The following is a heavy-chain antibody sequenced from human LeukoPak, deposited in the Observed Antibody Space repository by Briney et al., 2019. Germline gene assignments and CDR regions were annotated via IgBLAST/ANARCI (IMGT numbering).Heavy chain of an antibody. D-gene: IGHD6-13*01. Sequence: PSETLSLTCTVSGGSISSYYWSWIRQPAGKGLEWIGRIYTSGSTNYNPSLKSRVTMSVDTSKNQFSLKLSSVTAADTAVYYCARETSSSSHHHYYYYMDVWGKGTTVTISS. CDR3: ARETSSSSHHHYYYYMDV. CDR1: GGSISSYY. CDR2: IYTSGST. V-gene: IGHV4-4*07. J-gene: IGHJ6*03.